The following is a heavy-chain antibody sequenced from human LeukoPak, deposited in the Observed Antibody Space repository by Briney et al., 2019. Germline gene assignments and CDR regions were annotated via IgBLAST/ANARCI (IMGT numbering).Heavy chain of an antibody. D-gene: IGHD6-6*01. CDR3: AAESISAHPPYFDY. Sequence: PGGSLRLSCAVSGFTVSSNYMSWVRQAPGKGLEWVSVIYSGGSTYHADSVKGRFTISRDNSKNTLYLQMNSLRAEDTAVYYCAAESISAHPPYFDYWGQGTLVTVSS. CDR1: GFTVSSNY. CDR2: IYSGGST. V-gene: IGHV3-66*01. J-gene: IGHJ4*02.